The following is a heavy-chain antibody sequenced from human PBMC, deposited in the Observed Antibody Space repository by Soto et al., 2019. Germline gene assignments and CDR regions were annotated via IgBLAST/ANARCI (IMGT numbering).Heavy chain of an antibody. CDR1: GVSISSYY. D-gene: IGHD6-13*01. CDR2: IYYSGNT. J-gene: IGHJ4*02. Sequence: NPSETLSLTCTVSGVSISSYYWNWIRQPPGKELEWIGYIYYSGNTNYNPSLKSRVTISVETYKNQCSLKLSSVTAADTAVYYCARTLSSSWLRTFDYWGRGTLVTVSS. CDR3: ARTLSSSWLRTFDY. V-gene: IGHV4-59*01.